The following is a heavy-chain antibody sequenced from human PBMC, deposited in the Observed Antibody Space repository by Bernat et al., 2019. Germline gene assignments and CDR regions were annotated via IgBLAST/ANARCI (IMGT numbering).Heavy chain of an antibody. CDR2: ISSSSSYT. D-gene: IGHD3-16*01. V-gene: IGHV3-11*05. CDR3: ASASGELRHGYAFDI. J-gene: IGHJ3*02. CDR1: GFTFSDYY. Sequence: QVQLVESGGGLVKPGGSLRLSCAASGFTFSDYYMSWIRQAPGKGLEWVSYISSSSSYTNYADSVKGRFTISRDNAKNSLYLQMNSLRAEDTAVYYCASASGELRHGYAFDIWGQGTMVTVSS.